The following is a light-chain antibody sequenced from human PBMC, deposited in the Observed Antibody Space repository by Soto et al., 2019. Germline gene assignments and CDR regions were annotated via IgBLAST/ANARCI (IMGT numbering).Light chain of an antibody. Sequence: DIQMTQSPSTLSAALGDRVTITCRARHSISSWLTWYQHKPGKAPKLLIYKASNLQIGVPSRFSGSGSGTEFTLTISSLQPDDIATYYCQQYNRPYTFGQGTKLEIK. CDR1: HSISSW. CDR2: KAS. J-gene: IGKJ2*01. CDR3: QQYNRPYT. V-gene: IGKV1-5*03.